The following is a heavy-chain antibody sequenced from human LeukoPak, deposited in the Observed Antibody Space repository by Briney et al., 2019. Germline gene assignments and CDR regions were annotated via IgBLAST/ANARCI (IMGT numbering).Heavy chain of an antibody. J-gene: IGHJ4*02. CDR1: GFTFNSYW. V-gene: IGHV3-7*04. CDR2: IKQDGSAK. Sequence: GGSLRLSCAASGFTFNSYWMSWVRPAPGKGLEWVANIKQDGSAKYYVDSVKGRFTISRDNAKNSLYLQMNSLRAEDTAVYYCARAWASDYWGQGTLVTVSS. CDR3: ARAWASDY. D-gene: IGHD1-26*01.